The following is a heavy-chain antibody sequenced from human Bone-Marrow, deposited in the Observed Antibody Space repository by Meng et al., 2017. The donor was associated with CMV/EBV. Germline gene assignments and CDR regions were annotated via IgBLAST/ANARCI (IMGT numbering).Heavy chain of an antibody. J-gene: IGHJ4*02. D-gene: IGHD3-3*01. CDR3: ARGAYDLWSGPNGKNHYAS. CDR2: INGNSGDT. V-gene: IGHV1-2*02. Sequence: ASVKVSCKASGYTFIGYYIHWVRQAPGQGLEWMGWINGNSGDTNYEQNFQGRVSMTRATSINTVYMELRRLRSADAAVYYCARGAYDLWSGPNGKNHYASWGQGTLVTVSS. CDR1: GYTFIGYY.